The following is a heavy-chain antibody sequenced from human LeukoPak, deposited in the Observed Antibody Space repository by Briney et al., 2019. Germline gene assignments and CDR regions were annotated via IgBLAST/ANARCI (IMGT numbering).Heavy chain of an antibody. J-gene: IGHJ4*02. CDR3: ARTWSGYNPRFDY. Sequence: VASVKVSCKASGGTFSSYAISWVRQAPGQGLEWTGGIIPIFGTANYAQKFQGRVTITTDESTSTAYMELSSLRSEDTAVYYCARTWSGYNPRFDYWGQGTLVTVSS. D-gene: IGHD5-24*01. CDR1: GGTFSSYA. CDR2: IIPIFGTA. V-gene: IGHV1-69*05.